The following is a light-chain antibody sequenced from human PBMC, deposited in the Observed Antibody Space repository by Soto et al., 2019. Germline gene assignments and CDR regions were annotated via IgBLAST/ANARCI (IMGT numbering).Light chain of an antibody. CDR2: EVS. CDR3: SSYTTSSTVA. J-gene: IGLJ2*01. Sequence: QSALTQSASMSGTPGQSITISCTGTSSDIGGYNYVSWYQQHPDKAPKLMIFEVSNRPSGVSNRFSGSKSGNTASLTISGLLPEDEADYYCSSYTTSSTVAFGGGTQLTVL. V-gene: IGLV2-14*01. CDR1: SSDIGGYNY.